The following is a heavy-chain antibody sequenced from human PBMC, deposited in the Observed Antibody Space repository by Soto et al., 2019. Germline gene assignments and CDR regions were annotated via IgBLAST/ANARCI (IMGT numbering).Heavy chain of an antibody. J-gene: IGHJ4*02. CDR2: IFYSGST. V-gene: IGHV4-59*08. CDR1: GGSISSYY. Sequence: QVQLQESGPGLVKPSETLSLTCTVSGGSISSYYWSWIPQPPGKGLEWIGYIFYSGSTNYNPALKGRVAISVDTSKNQFSLKLSSVTAADTAVYYGARRYGRAFDYWGQGTLVTVSS. CDR3: ARRYGRAFDY. D-gene: IGHD1-1*01.